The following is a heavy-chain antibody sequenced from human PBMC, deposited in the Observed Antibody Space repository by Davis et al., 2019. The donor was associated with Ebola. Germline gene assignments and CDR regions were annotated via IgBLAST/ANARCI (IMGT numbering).Heavy chain of an antibody. Sequence: GESLKISCAASGFPFRSYSMNWVRQAPGKGLEWVSYISSSSSTLYYADSVKGRFTISRDNAKNSLYLQMNSLRDEDTAVYYCARAPRTMIVVPDAFDIWGQGTMVTVSS. CDR2: ISSSSSTL. CDR3: ARAPRTMIVVPDAFDI. V-gene: IGHV3-48*02. J-gene: IGHJ3*02. CDR1: GFPFRSYS. D-gene: IGHD3-22*01.